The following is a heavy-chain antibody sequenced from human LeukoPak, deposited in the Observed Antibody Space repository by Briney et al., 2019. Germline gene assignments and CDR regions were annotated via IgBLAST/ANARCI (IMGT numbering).Heavy chain of an antibody. CDR3: TTYNCSSTSCYNDY. CDR2: IKSKTDGGTT. CDR1: GFTFSNAW. D-gene: IGHD2-2*02. V-gene: IGHV3-15*01. Sequence: GGSLRLSCAASGFTFSNAWMSWVRQAPEKGLEWVGRIKSKTDGGTTDYAAPVKGRFTISRDDSKNTLYLQMNSLKTEDTAVYYCTTYNCSSTSCYNDYWGQGTLVTVSS. J-gene: IGHJ4*02.